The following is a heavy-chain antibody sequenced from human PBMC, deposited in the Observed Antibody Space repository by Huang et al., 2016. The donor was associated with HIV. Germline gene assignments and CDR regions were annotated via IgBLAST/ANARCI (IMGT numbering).Heavy chain of an antibody. CDR2: INHSEST. J-gene: IGHJ3*02. V-gene: IGHV4-34*01. CDR3: ARERMMSWLDDHDAFDI. CDR1: GGSFSGYY. Sequence: QVQLQQWGAGLLKSSETLSLTCAVYGGSFSGYYWCWSRQSPGKGLEWIGEINHSESTNYNPSRKIRLTISVDTSKNQFSRKLSSVTAADTAVYYCARERMMSWLDDHDAFDIWGQGTMVTVSS. D-gene: IGHD1-1*01.